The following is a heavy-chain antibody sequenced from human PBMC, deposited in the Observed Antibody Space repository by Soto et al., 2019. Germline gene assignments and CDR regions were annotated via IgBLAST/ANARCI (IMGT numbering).Heavy chain of an antibody. V-gene: IGHV1-2*04. Sequence: ASVKVSCKASGYTFTGYYMHWVRQAPGQGLEWMGWINPNSGGTNYAQKFQGWVTMTRDTSISTAYVELSRLRSDDTAVYYCARDRGHSSGLDAFDIWGQGTMVTVSS. CDR2: INPNSGGT. CDR1: GYTFTGYY. J-gene: IGHJ3*02. CDR3: ARDRGHSSGLDAFDI. D-gene: IGHD6-19*01.